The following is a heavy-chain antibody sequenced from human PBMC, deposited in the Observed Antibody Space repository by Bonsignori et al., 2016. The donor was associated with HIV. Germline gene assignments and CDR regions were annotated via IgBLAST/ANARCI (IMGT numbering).Heavy chain of an antibody. Sequence: SETLSLTCTVSGGSISSGSYYWSWIRQPAGKGLEWIGRIYTSGSTNYNPSLKSRVTISVDTSKNQFSLKLSSVTAADTAVYYCARSFLEGSFYWYFDLWGRGTLVTVSS. CDR3: ARSFLEGSFYWYFDL. V-gene: IGHV4-61*02. CDR1: GGSISSGSYY. J-gene: IGHJ2*01. D-gene: IGHD3-3*02. CDR2: IYTSGST.